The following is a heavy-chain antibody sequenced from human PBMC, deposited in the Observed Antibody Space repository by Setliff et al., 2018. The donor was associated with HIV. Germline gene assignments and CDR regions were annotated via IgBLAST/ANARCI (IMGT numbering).Heavy chain of an antibody. CDR1: GYTISSGYY. Sequence: SETLSLTCALSGYTISSGYYWAWIRQPPGKGLEWIGRISYGGGTHYNPSLRSRVIISMDTSKNQFSLKLSSVTAADTAVCYCARDRYTYAYLDYWGQGTLVTVSS. CDR2: ISYGGGT. D-gene: IGHD5-18*01. J-gene: IGHJ4*02. CDR3: ARDRYTYAYLDY. V-gene: IGHV4-38-2*02.